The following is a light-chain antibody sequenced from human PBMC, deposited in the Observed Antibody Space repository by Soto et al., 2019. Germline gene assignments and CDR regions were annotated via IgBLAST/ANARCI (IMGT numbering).Light chain of an antibody. J-gene: IGLJ3*02. CDR2: EVS. Sequence: QSVLTQPASVSGSPGQSITISCTGASSGITNYNFVSWYQHYPGKAPKLIIYEVSNRPSGVSNRFSGSKSGNTASLTISGLQAEDEAQYYCASYTTSTIWVFGGGTKLTVL. CDR1: SSGITNYNF. V-gene: IGLV2-14*01. CDR3: ASYTTSTIWV.